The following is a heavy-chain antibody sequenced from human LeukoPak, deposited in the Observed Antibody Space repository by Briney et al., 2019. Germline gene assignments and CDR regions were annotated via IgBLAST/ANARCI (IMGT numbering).Heavy chain of an antibody. Sequence: ASVKVSCKASGYTFTGYYMHWVRQAPGQGLEWMGWINPNSGGTNYAQKFQGRVTMTRDTSISTAYMELSRLRSDDTAVYYCARMYYYDSSGYPPLSDYWGQGTLVTVSS. CDR1: GYTFTGYY. J-gene: IGHJ4*02. CDR3: ARMYYYDSSGYPPLSDY. V-gene: IGHV1-2*02. CDR2: INPNSGGT. D-gene: IGHD3-22*01.